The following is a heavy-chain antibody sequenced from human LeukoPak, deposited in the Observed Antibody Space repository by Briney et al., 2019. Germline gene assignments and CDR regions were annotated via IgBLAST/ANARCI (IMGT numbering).Heavy chain of an antibody. D-gene: IGHD3-3*01. Sequence: GGSLRLSCAANGFTLSSYAMSWVRQAPGKGLEWVSGISGSGGSTYYAVSVKGRFTISRDNSKNTLYLQMNGLRAEDTALYYCAKDVGFLEWLVCFDYWGQGTLVTVSS. CDR2: ISGSGGST. CDR3: AKDVGFLEWLVCFDY. V-gene: IGHV3-23*01. CDR1: GFTLSSYA. J-gene: IGHJ4*02.